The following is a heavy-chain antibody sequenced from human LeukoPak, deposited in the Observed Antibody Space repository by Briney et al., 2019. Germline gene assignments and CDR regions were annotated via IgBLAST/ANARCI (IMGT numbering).Heavy chain of an antibody. CDR1: GYTFTSYD. CDR3: ARSLKYYYGSGSYSPFDY. D-gene: IGHD3-10*01. CDR2: MSPNSGNT. J-gene: IGHJ4*02. Sequence: ASVKVSCKASGYTFTSYDINWVRQATEQGLEWLGWMSPNSGNTGYAQKFQGRVTMTRNTSISTAYMELSSLRSEDTAVYYCARSLKYYYGSGSYSPFDYWGQGTLVTVSS. V-gene: IGHV1-8*01.